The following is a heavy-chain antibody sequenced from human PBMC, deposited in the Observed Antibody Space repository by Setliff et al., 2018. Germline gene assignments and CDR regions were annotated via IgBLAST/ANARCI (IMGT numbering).Heavy chain of an antibody. Sequence: PGESLKISCRGSGYTFTSYYMYWVRQAPGQGLEWMGWISAFNGYTELSQKFKDRITMTTDKSTSTAYLEFKSLRSDDTAIYYCSRLVRFCTKISCQRLLGDDYWGQGALVTVSS. J-gene: IGHJ4*02. D-gene: IGHD2-2*01. CDR3: SRLVRFCTKISCQRLLGDDY. CDR2: ISAFNGYT. CDR1: GYTFTSYY. V-gene: IGHV1-18*04.